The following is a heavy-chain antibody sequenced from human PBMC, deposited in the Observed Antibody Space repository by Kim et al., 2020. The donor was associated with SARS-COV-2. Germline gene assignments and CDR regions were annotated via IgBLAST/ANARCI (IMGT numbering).Heavy chain of an antibody. J-gene: IGHJ4*02. D-gene: IGHD3-22*01. CDR1: GFTFSDYY. CDR3: ARPTFPFEPYYYDSSGYLPDY. Sequence: GGSLRLSCAASGFTFSDYYMSWIRQAPGKGLEWVSYISSSSSYTNYADSVKGRFTISRDNAKNSLYLQMNSLRAEDTAVYYCARPTFPFEPYYYDSSGYLPDYWGQGTLVTVSS. CDR2: ISSSSSYT. V-gene: IGHV3-11*06.